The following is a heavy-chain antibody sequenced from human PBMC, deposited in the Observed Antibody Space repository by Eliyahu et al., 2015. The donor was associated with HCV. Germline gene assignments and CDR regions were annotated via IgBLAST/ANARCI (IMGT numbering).Heavy chain of an antibody. V-gene: IGHV3-33*01. CDR3: ARDMGYCSGGSCYGGSDY. Sequence: QVQLVESGGGVVQPGRSLRLSCXASGFTFXXYGXHGVRQAPGKGLEWVAVIWXDGSNKYYADSVKGRFTISRDNSKNTLYLQMNSLRAEDTAVYYCARDMGYCSGGSCYGGSDYWGQGTLVTVSS. J-gene: IGHJ4*02. D-gene: IGHD2-15*01. CDR1: GFTFXXYG. CDR2: IWXDGSNK.